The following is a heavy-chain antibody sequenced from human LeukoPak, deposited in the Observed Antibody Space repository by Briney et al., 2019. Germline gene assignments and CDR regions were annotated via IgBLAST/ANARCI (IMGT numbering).Heavy chain of an antibody. CDR2: IIPIFGTA. J-gene: IGHJ6*02. D-gene: IGHD3-10*01. CDR3: ARSEFVWFGELLPYYYYGMDV. CDR1: GGTFSSYA. Sequence: SVKVSCKASGGTFSSYAISWVRQAPGQGLEWMGGIIPIFGTANYAQKSQGRVTITADESTSTAYMELSSLRSEDTAVYYCARSEFVWFGELLPYYYYGMDVWGQGTTVTVSS. V-gene: IGHV1-69*13.